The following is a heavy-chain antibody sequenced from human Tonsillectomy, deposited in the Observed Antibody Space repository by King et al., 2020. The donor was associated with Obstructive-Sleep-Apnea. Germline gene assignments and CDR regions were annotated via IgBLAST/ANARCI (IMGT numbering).Heavy chain of an antibody. CDR3: ARDHYPSGRYLNVDY. CDR1: GFTFSRFA. V-gene: IGHV3-30-3*01. Sequence: VQLVESGGGVVQPGRSLRVSCRASGFTFSRFAIHWVRQAPGKGLEWVAAISSDGNTQYYGDSVKGRFTISRESSRNTVFLEMNGLRDDDTAMYYCARDHYPSGRYLNVDYWGQGTLVTVSS. CDR2: ISSDGNTQ. D-gene: IGHD6-19*01. J-gene: IGHJ4*02.